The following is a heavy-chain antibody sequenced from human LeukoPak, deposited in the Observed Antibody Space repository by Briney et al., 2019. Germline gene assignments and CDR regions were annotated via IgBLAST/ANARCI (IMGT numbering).Heavy chain of an antibody. CDR3: ARGRVSGYYVDY. D-gene: IGHD3-22*01. CDR1: GGSISSSSYY. Sequence: SETLSLTCTVSGGSISSSSYYWGWLRQPPRKGLEWIGSIYYSGSTYYNPSLKSRVTISVDTSKNQFSLKLSSVTAADTAVYYCARGRVSGYYVDYWGQGTLVTVSS. J-gene: IGHJ4*02. CDR2: IYYSGST. V-gene: IGHV4-39*07.